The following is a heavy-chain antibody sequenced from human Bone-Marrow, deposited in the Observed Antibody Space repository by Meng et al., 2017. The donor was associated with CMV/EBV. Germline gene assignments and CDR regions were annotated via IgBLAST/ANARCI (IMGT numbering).Heavy chain of an antibody. CDR3: ARASIAALFNAGRGDS. D-gene: IGHD6-6*01. V-gene: IGHV3-13*01. Sequence: GGSLRLSCAASGFTFSSYDMHWVRQATGKGLEWVSAIGTAGDTYYPGSVKGRFTISRESAKNSLYLQMNSLRAEDTAVYYCARASIAALFNAGRGDSWGQGTPVTVSS. CDR1: GFTFSSYD. J-gene: IGHJ4*02. CDR2: IGTAGDT.